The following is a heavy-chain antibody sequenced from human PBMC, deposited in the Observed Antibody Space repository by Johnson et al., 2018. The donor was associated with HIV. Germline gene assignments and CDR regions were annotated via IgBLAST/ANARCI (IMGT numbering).Heavy chain of an antibody. CDR2: ISGSGDNA. J-gene: IGHJ3*01. V-gene: IGHV3-23*04. Sequence: VLLVESGGGLVQPGGSLRLSCKASGLSFDSYSMSWVRQAPGKGLAWVSAISGSGDNAYYAESVKGRFTISRDNSKNTLYLQMDSLRAVDTAVFYCAKDGYRAALDVWGQGTMVTVST. CDR3: AKDGYRAALDV. CDR1: GLSFDSYS. D-gene: IGHD5-24*01.